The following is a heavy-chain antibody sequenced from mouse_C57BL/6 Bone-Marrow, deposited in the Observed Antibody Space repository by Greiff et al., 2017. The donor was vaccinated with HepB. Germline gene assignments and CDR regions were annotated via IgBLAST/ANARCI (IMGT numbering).Heavy chain of an antibody. D-gene: IGHD2-3*01. J-gene: IGHJ2*01. CDR2: INSDGGST. CDR3: ASPYDGYDQYYFDY. V-gene: IGHV5-2*01. Sequence: EVQLVESGGGLVQPGESLKLSCESTEYEFPSHDMSWVRKTPEKRLELVAAINSDGGSTYYPDTMERRFIISRDNTKKTLYLQMSSLRSEDTALYYCASPYDGYDQYYFDYWGQGTTLTVSS. CDR1: EYEFPSHD.